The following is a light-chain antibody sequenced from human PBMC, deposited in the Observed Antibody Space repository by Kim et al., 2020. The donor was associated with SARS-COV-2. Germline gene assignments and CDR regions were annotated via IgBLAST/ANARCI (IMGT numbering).Light chain of an antibody. CDR2: DVS. V-gene: IGLV2-14*03. CDR3: SSYTTANTRL. CDR1: SRDIGAFTY. Sequence: GQSITISCSGTSRDIGAFTYVSWFQHPPATATKLLIYDVSGRPSGISNRFSGSTSGYTASLTISGLQAEDDADYYCSSYTTANTRLFGAGTKVTVL. J-gene: IGLJ1*01.